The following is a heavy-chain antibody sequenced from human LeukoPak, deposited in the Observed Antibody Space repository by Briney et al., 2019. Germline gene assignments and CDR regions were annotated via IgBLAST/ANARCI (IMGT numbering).Heavy chain of an antibody. CDR3: ARDRRYYYDSSGLY. CDR2: IDSSGGYM. D-gene: IGHD3-22*01. V-gene: IGHV3-21*01. J-gene: IGHJ4*02. CDR1: GFTFNTYS. Sequence: PGGSLRLSCEASGFTFNTYSMNWARQAPGKGLEWVSSIDSSGGYMFYADSVKGRFTISRDNAKNSLYLQMNSLRAEDTAVYYCARDRRYYYDSSGLYWGQGTLVTVSS.